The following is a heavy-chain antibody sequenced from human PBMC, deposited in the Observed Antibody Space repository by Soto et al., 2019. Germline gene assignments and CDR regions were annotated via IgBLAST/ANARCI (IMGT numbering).Heavy chain of an antibody. Sequence: SETLSLTCTVSGGSISSGGYYWSWIRQPPGKGLEWIGSIYYSGSTYYNPSLKSRVTISVDTSKNQFSLKLSSVTAADTAVYYCARSCSGGSCYGGDYWGQGTLVTVSS. V-gene: IGHV4-39*01. CDR3: ARSCSGGSCYGGDY. J-gene: IGHJ4*02. D-gene: IGHD2-15*01. CDR1: GGSISSGGYY. CDR2: IYYSGST.